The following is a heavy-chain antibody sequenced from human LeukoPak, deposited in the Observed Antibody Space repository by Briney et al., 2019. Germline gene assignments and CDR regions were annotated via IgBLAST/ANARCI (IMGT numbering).Heavy chain of an antibody. CDR2: FDPEDGET. CDR3: ATDLDIAVAGTIFDY. V-gene: IGHV1-24*01. D-gene: IGHD6-19*01. CDR1: GYTLTELS. Sequence: ASVKDSCKVSGYTLTELSMHWVRQAPGKGLAWMGGFDPEDGETIYAQKFQGRVTMTEDTSTDTAYMELSSLRSEDTAVYYCATDLDIAVAGTIFDYWGQGTLVTVSS. J-gene: IGHJ4*02.